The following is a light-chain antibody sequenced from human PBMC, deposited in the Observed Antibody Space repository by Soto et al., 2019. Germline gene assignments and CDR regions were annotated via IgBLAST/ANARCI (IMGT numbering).Light chain of an antibody. CDR3: QQFDSPPFT. J-gene: IGKJ5*01. Sequence: DIQMTQSPSSLSASVGDRVTIICQASQDITNYLNWYQQKPGKAPKLLIHDSSNLETGVPSRFSGSVSGTYFSCTISSLQPEDIATYFCQQFDSPPFTFGQGIRLEIK. CDR2: DSS. CDR1: QDITNY. V-gene: IGKV1-33*01.